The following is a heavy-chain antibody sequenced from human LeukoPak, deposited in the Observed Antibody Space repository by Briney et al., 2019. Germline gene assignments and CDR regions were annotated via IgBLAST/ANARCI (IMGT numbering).Heavy chain of an antibody. Sequence: SETLSLTCAVYGGSFSGYYWSWIRQPAGKGLEWIGRIYTSGSTNYNPSLKSRVTMSVDTSKNQFSLKLSSVTAADTAVYYCARDRGSYGTPVYWFDPWGQGTLVTVSS. D-gene: IGHD1-26*01. CDR3: ARDRGSYGTPVYWFDP. J-gene: IGHJ5*02. V-gene: IGHV4-4*07. CDR2: IYTSGST. CDR1: GGSFSGYY.